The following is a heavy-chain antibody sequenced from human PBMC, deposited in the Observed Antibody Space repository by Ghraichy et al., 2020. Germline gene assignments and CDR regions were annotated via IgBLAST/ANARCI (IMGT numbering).Heavy chain of an antibody. J-gene: IGHJ4*02. V-gene: IGHV6-1*01. CDR3: VRGQWSAFNF. CDR2: TYYRSKWYS. D-gene: IGHD6-19*01. Sequence: SETLSLTCVISGDSLSSNGVAWNWIRQSPSRGLEWLGRTYYRSKWYSEYAISVKSRRTINPDTSKNQLSLHLSSLTPGDTALYYCVRGQWSAFNFWGQGTLVTVSS. CDR1: GDSLSSNGVA.